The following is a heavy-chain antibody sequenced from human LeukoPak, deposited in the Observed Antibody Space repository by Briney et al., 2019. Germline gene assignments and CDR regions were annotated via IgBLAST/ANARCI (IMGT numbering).Heavy chain of an antibody. D-gene: IGHD6-19*01. CDR2: ISPSGAST. J-gene: IGHJ4*02. Sequence: ASVKVSCKSFGYTFTSNYMHWVRQAPGQGPEWMGVISPSGASTTYAQKFQGRVTMTRDMSTSTVYMELSSLRSEDTAVYYCEREGVAVADSFDYWGQGTLVTVSS. CDR3: EREGVAVADSFDY. CDR1: GYTFTSNY. V-gene: IGHV1-46*01.